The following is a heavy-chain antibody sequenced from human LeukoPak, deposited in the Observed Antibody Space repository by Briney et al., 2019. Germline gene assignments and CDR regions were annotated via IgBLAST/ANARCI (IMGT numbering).Heavy chain of an antibody. V-gene: IGHV1-18*04. CDR2: ISAYNGNT. CDR3: ARDGELTTVTASYYYYYYMDV. J-gene: IGHJ6*03. D-gene: IGHD4-17*01. Sequence: ASVKVSCKASGYTFTSYYMHWVRQAPGQGLEWMGWISAYNGNTNYAQKLQGRVTMTTDTSTSTAYMELRSLRSDDTTVYYCARDGELTTVTASYYYYYYMDVWGKGTTVTVSS. CDR1: GYTFTSYY.